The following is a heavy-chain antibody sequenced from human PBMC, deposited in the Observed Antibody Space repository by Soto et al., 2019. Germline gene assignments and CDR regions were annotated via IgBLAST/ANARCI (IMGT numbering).Heavy chain of an antibody. CDR3: AKAPISLDGSGYYFASFDY. J-gene: IGHJ4*01. CDR1: GFTFSRYA. V-gene: IGHV3-23*01. CDR2: LSGSGSGS. Sequence: DVHLLESGGALVQLGGSLRLSCAASGFTFSRYAMNWVRQAPGKGLEWVSTLSGSGSGSYYPDSLRGRFTISRDNSKNTLYLQMNNRRAEDTAVYYCAKAPISLDGSGYYFASFDYWGHGTRVTVSS. D-gene: IGHD3-22*01.